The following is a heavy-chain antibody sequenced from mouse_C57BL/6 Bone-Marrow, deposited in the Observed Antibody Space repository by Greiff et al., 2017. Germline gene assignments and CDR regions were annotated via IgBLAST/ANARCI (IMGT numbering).Heavy chain of an antibody. D-gene: IGHD1-1*01. V-gene: IGHV5-4*01. Sequence: EVQRVESGGGLVKPGGSLKLSCAASGFTFSSYAMSWVRQTPEKRLEWVATISDGGSYTYYPDNVKGRFTISRDNAKNNLYLQMGHLKSEDTAMYYCARDPIYYYGSSYGGFAYWGQGTLVTVSA. CDR1: GFTFSSYA. CDR2: ISDGGSYT. CDR3: ARDPIYYYGSSYGGFAY. J-gene: IGHJ3*01.